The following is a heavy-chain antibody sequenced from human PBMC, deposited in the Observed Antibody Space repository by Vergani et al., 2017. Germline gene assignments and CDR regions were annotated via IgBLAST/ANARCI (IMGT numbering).Heavy chain of an antibody. CDR1: GYTFTSYG. Sequence: QLVQSGPEVKKPGTSVKVSCKASGYTFTSYGISWVRQAPGQGLEWVGWISAYNGNTNYAQKLQGRVTMTTATSTSTAYMELRSLRSDDTAVYYCARDGWFSSSSPPYYYYGMDVWGQGTTVTVSS. D-gene: IGHD6-13*01. CDR2: ISAYNGNT. CDR3: ARDGWFSSSSPPYYYYGMDV. J-gene: IGHJ6*02. V-gene: IGHV1-18*04.